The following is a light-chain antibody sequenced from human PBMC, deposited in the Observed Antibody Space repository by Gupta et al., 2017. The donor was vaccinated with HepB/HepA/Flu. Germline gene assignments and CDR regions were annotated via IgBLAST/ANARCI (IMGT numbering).Light chain of an antibody. J-gene: IGLJ3*02. V-gene: IGLV3-19*01. Sequence: SSELTQDPAVSVALGQTVRITCQGDSLRSDYASWYQQKPGQAPVPVIYGTNNRPSGIPDPSSGSSSGKAAYSTITPTLAAEDAGDDEYSRDTNAHHHRWVFGGGTKLTVL. CDR3: YSRDTNAHHHRWV. CDR2: GTN. CDR1: SLRSDY.